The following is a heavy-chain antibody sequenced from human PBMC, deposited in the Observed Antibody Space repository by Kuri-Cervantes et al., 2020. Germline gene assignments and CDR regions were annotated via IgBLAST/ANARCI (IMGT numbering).Heavy chain of an antibody. CDR3: ARDTYDILTGYQTGWFRYFDL. CDR2: INHSGST. D-gene: IGHD3-9*01. J-gene: IGHJ2*01. CDR1: GGSFSGYY. Sequence: GSLRLSCAAYGGSFSGYYWSWIRQPPGKGLEWIGEINHSGSTNYNPSLKSRVTISVDTSKNQFFLRLSSVTAADTAVYYCARDTYDILTGYQTGWFRYFDLWGRGTLVTVSS. V-gene: IGHV4-34*01.